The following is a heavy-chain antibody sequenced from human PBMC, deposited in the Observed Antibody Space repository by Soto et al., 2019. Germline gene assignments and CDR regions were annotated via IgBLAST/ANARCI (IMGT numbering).Heavy chain of an antibody. D-gene: IGHD5-18*01. Sequence: SETLSLTCTVSGGSISSYYWSWIRQPPGKELEWIGYIYYSGSTNYNPCLKSRVTISIDTSKSHFSLSLTSVSATDTAMYYCVRQGYGPLHGLVDVWGQGTTVTVSS. V-gene: IGHV4-59*08. CDR1: GGSISSYY. J-gene: IGHJ6*02. CDR3: VRQGYGPLHGLVDV. CDR2: IYYSGST.